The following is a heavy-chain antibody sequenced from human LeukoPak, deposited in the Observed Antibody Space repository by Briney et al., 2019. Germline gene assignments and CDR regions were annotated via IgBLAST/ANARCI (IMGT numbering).Heavy chain of an antibody. V-gene: IGHV1-18*01. Sequence: ASVKVSCKASGYTFPSYGISWVRQAPGQGLEWMGWISAYNGNTKYAQKLQSRVTMTTDTSTSTAYMELRSLRSDDTAVFYCARDPGVSGGPYYFDYWGQGTLVTVSS. CDR3: ARDPGVSGGPYYFDY. D-gene: IGHD3-10*01. J-gene: IGHJ4*02. CDR2: ISAYNGNT. CDR1: GYTFPSYG.